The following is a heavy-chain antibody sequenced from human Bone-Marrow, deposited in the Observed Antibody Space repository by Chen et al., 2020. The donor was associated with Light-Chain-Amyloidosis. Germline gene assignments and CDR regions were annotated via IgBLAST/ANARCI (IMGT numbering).Heavy chain of an antibody. CDR3: ARDMTALGFDL. D-gene: IGHD2-21*02. CDR1: GFTFSSDD. CDR2: MWSDGNNI. J-gene: IGHJ4*02. Sequence: VESWGGVVQSGRSLRLSCTASGFTFSSDDMHWVRQAPGKGLEWVAAMWSDGNNINYADSVKGRFIISRDNSKSTLYLQMNSLRAEDTGIYYCARDMTALGFDLWGQGTLVTVSS. V-gene: IGHV3-33*01.